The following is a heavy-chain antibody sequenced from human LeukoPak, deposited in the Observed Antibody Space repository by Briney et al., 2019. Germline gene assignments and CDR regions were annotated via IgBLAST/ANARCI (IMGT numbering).Heavy chain of an antibody. CDR1: GYTLTELS. Sequence: GASVKVSCKVSGYTLTELSMHWVRQAPGKGLEWMGGFDPEDGETIYAQKFQGRVTMTEDTSTDTAYMELSSLRSEDTAVYYCATNHCLVGATRGDDKLDYWGQGTLVTVSS. CDR3: ATNHCLVGATRGDDKLDY. V-gene: IGHV1-24*01. CDR2: FDPEDGET. J-gene: IGHJ4*02. D-gene: IGHD1-26*01.